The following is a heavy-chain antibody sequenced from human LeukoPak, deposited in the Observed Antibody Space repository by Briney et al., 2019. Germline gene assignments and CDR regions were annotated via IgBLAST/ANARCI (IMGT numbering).Heavy chain of an antibody. D-gene: IGHD1-26*01. CDR2: INPSGGST. Sequence: ASVWVSCKTSGYSSTSYYIHWVRQAPGQGLEWMGIINPSGGSTTYAQKLHGTLTMASDTSTSTVNMERSSLRSEDTAMYYCARSSAYYSEADIWGQETLGTVSS. CDR1: GYSSTSYY. CDR3: ARSSAYYSEADI. J-gene: IGHJ3*02. V-gene: IGHV1-46*01.